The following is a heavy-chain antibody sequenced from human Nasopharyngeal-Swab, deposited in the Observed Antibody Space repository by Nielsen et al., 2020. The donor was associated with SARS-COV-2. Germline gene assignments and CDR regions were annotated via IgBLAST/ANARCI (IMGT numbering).Heavy chain of an antibody. V-gene: IGHV3-21*01. CDR1: GFTFSNYN. CDR2: ISSSSSYI. J-gene: IGHJ6*02. CDR3: ARDGLDYDFWSAYFMDV. Sequence: GESLKISCAASGFTFSNYNFNWVRQAPGKGLEWVSSISSSSSYIYYADSVKGRFTISRDNAKNSLYLQMNSLRAEETAVYYCARDGLDYDFWSAYFMDVWGQGTTVTVSS. D-gene: IGHD3-3*01.